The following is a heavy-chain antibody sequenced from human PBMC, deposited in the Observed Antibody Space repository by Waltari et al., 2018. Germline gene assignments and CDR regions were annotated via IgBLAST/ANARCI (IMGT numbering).Heavy chain of an antibody. CDR2: IYPGDSDT. J-gene: IGHJ4*02. Sequence: EVQLVQSGAEVKKPGESLKISCKGSGYSFTSYWIGWVRQMPGKGLEWMGIIYPGDSDTRYSPSFQGQVTISADKSISTAYLQWSSLKASDTAMYYCARSAPLRRVPQWGGDSSFDYWGQGTLVTVSS. CDR3: ARSAPLRRVPQWGGDSSFDY. V-gene: IGHV5-51*03. D-gene: IGHD2-21*01. CDR1: GYSFTSYW.